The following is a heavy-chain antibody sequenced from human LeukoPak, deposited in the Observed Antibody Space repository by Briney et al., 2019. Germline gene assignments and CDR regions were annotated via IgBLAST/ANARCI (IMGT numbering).Heavy chain of an antibody. CDR2: IKQDGSET. Sequence: GGSLRLSCAASGFTFSSSWMSWVRQAPDKGLEWVASIKQDGSETKFVDSVKGRFTISRDNAKSSLFLQTNSLSAEDTAVYYCARPSSGCFDYWGQGTLVTVSS. V-gene: IGHV3-7*05. J-gene: IGHJ4*02. D-gene: IGHD3-10*01. CDR1: GFTFSSSW. CDR3: ARPSSGCFDY.